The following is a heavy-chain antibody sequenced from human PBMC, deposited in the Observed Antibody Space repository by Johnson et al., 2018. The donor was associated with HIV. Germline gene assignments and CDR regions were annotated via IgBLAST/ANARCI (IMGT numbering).Heavy chain of an antibody. CDR2: ISYDGSNK. CDR3: ARDSYDSSGYPLSIFRI. CDR1: GFTFSSYG. J-gene: IGHJ3*02. Sequence: QVQLVESGGGVVQPGRSLRLSCAASGFTFSSYGMHWVRQAPGKGLEWVAVISYDGSNKYYADSVKGRFPISRDNSKNTVYLQMNNLRAEDTAVYFCARDSYDSSGYPLSIFRIWGQGTLVTVSS. D-gene: IGHD3-22*01. V-gene: IGHV3-30*19.